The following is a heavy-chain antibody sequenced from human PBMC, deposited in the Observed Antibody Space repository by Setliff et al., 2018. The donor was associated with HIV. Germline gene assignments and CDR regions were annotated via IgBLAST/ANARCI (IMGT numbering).Heavy chain of an antibody. J-gene: IGHJ4*02. Sequence: GGSLRLSCAASGFTFSSYAMSWVRQAPGKGLEWVSAISGSGGSTYYADSVKGRFTISRDNSKNTLYLQMNSLRVEDTAIYYCAKDRGGAVDNWHLDYWGQGTLVTVSS. CDR3: AKDRGGAVDNWHLDY. CDR2: ISGSGGST. CDR1: GFTFSSYA. V-gene: IGHV3-23*01. D-gene: IGHD1-1*01.